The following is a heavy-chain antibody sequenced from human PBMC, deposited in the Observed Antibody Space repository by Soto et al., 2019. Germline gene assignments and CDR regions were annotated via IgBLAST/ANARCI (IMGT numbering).Heavy chain of an antibody. CDR2: IIPIFDTT. V-gene: IGHV1-69*01. CDR3: ARAPLLSAETLHENYFDD. J-gene: IGHJ4*02. D-gene: IGHD2-15*01. CDR1: GGTFGNSG. Sequence: QVQLVQSGAEVKKPGSSLNVSCKASGGTFGNSGVSWVRQAPGQGPEWMGGIIPIFDTTNYAQKFQGRVKFSADVTTSYMELSSLRSEDTAVYYCARAPLLSAETLHENYFDDWGQGTQVTVSS.